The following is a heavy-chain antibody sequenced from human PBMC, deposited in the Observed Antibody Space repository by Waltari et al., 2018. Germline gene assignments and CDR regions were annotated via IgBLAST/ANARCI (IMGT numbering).Heavy chain of an antibody. CDR2: MYSGGST. J-gene: IGHJ3*02. CDR1: GFTVSSSY. V-gene: IGHV3-53*01. D-gene: IGHD3-22*01. CDR3: ARETYYDRSGYFRLGAFDI. Sequence: EVQLVESGGGLIQPGGSLRLSCAASGFTVSSSYMSWVRQAPGKGLGLVYLMYSGGSTNYADAVKGRFTNARDDAKNTRYLQMNSLRAEDTAVYYCARETYYDRSGYFRLGAFDIWGQGTVVTVSS.